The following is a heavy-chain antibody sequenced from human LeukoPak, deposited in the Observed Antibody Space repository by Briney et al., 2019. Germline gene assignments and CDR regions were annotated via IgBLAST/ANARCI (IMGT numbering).Heavy chain of an antibody. Sequence: SETLSLTCAVYGGSFSGYYWSWIRQPPGKGLEWIGEINHSGSTNCNPSLKSRVTISVDTSKNQFSLKLSSVTAADTAVYYCARGGRRWLQLPPYYFDYWGQGTLVTVSS. CDR1: GGSFSGYY. J-gene: IGHJ4*02. CDR3: ARGGRRWLQLPPYYFDY. CDR2: INHSGST. D-gene: IGHD5-12*01. V-gene: IGHV4-34*01.